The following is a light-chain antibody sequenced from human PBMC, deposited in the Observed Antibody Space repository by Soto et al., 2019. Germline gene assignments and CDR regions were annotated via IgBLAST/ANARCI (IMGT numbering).Light chain of an antibody. CDR2: DVG. V-gene: IGLV2-11*01. CDR1: NSDVGRYNY. Sequence: QSALTQPASVSGSPGQSITISCTGTNSDVGRYNYVSWYQQHPGKAPKLMIYDVGRRPSGVPDRFSGSKSGNTASLTISGLQAEDEAVYFCCSYAGNKTVVFGGGTKLTVL. CDR3: CSYAGNKTVV. J-gene: IGLJ3*02.